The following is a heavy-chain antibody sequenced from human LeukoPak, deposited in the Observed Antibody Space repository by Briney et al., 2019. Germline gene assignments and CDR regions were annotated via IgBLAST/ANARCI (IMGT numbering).Heavy chain of an antibody. CDR3: ASRGIVVVPAARDNWFDP. CDR2: ISSSSSYI. CDR1: GFTFSSYS. V-gene: IGHV3-21*01. D-gene: IGHD2-2*01. J-gene: IGHJ5*02. Sequence: GGSLRLSCAASGFTFSSYSMNWVRQAPGKGLEWVSSISSSSSYIYYADSVKGRFTISRDNAKNSLYLQMNSLRAEDTAVYYCASRGIVVVPAARDNWFDPWGQGTLVTVSS.